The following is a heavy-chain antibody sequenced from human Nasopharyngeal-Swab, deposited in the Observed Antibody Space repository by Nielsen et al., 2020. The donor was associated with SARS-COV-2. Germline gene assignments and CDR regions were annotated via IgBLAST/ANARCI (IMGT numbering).Heavy chain of an antibody. CDR2: ISATGTT. V-gene: IGHV4-4*08. CDR3: ATDLDHFGGENRFDS. Sequence: SETLSLTCIVSGDSMSRFWWSWIRQAPGKGLEWVGYISATGTTTYSPSLKSRATIFIDSSRRQFSLRLSSVTAADTAVYYCATDLDHFGGENRFDSWGQGTLVTVSS. D-gene: IGHD4-23*01. J-gene: IGHJ4*02. CDR1: GDSMSRFW.